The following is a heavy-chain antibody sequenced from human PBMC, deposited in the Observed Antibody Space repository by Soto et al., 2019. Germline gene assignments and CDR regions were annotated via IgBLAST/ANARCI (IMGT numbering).Heavy chain of an antibody. CDR2: ITGSGGTT. CDR1: NFTFSGYV. CDR3: AKVTRFSSSGDKDHLRPRIDY. D-gene: IGHD2-15*01. Sequence: GGSLRLSCAASNFTFSGYVMIWVRQAPGKGLEWISGITGSGGTTYYADSVKGRFSISRDNSKKTLYLQMNSLRAEDTAVYYCAKVTRFSSSGDKDHLRPRIDYWGQGTLVTVSS. J-gene: IGHJ4*02. V-gene: IGHV3-23*01.